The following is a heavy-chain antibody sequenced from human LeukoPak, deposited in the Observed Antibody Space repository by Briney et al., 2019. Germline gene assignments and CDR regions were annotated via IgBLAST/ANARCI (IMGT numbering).Heavy chain of an antibody. CDR2: IYYSGST. CDR3: ARARSSTGPYY. Sequence: SETLSLTCTVSGGSIGSYYWSWIRQPPGKGLEWIGYIYYSGSTNYNPSLKSRVTISVDTSKNQFSLKLSSVTAADTAVYYCARARSSTGPYYWGQGTLVTVSS. CDR1: GGSIGSYY. V-gene: IGHV4-59*01. D-gene: IGHD2-2*01. J-gene: IGHJ4*02.